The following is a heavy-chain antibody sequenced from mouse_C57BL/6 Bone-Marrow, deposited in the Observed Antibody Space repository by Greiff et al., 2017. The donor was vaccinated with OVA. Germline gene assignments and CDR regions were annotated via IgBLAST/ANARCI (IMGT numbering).Heavy chain of an antibody. Sequence: VQLKESGPELVKPGDSVKISCKASGYSFTGYFMNWVMQSHGKSLEWIGRINPYNGDTFYNQKFKDKATLTADKSSSTAYMQLSSLTYEDSAVYYCARRNYFYYFDYWGQGTTLTVSS. CDR3: ARRNYFYYFDY. D-gene: IGHD2-1*01. CDR2: INPYNGDT. CDR1: GYSFTGYF. V-gene: IGHV1-20*01. J-gene: IGHJ2*01.